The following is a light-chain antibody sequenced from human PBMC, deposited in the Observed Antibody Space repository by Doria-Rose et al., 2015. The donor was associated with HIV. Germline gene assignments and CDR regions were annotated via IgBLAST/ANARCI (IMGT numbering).Light chain of an antibody. CDR3: HQYNNWPT. CDR2: VAS. V-gene: IGKV3-15*01. J-gene: IGKJ5*01. Sequence: TQSPETLSVSPGESATLSCRASQSVSTDLAWYQHKRGQAPRLLICVASTRATGIPARFSGSGSGTEFTLTISSLQSEVFAIYFCHQYNNWPTFGQGTRLDIK. CDR1: QSVSTD.